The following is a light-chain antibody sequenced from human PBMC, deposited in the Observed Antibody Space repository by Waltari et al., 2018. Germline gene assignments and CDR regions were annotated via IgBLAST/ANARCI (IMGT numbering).Light chain of an antibody. CDR3: QQYYSSPQT. V-gene: IGKV4-1*01. J-gene: IGKJ1*01. Sequence: DIVMTQSPASLAVSLRERATIHCKSTQIIVHNSNNKTYLAWYQQKSGQPPKVLIYWASTRDFGVPDRFSGSGSATDFTLTISSLQAEDVAVYYCQQYYSSPQTFGQGTKVEIK. CDR2: WAS. CDR1: QIIVHNSNNKTY.